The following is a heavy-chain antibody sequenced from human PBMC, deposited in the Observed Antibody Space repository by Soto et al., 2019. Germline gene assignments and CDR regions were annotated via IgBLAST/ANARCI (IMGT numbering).Heavy chain of an antibody. CDR2: IYYSGTT. V-gene: IGHV4-39*01. CDR3: ARHLSYGDYAFVY. CDR1: GGSINYNTFY. D-gene: IGHD4-17*01. J-gene: IGHJ4*02. Sequence: TSETLSLTCTVSGGSINYNTFYWGWIRQPPGKGLEWIGSIYYSGTTYYNPSLRSRVTISVDTSDNQFSLKLSSVTAADTAVYYCARHLSYGDYAFVYWGQGTLVTVSS.